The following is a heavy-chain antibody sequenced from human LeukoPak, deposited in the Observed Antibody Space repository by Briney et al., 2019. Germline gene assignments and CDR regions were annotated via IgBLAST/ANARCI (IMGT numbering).Heavy chain of an antibody. J-gene: IGHJ4*02. Sequence: PGGSLRLSCAASGFTFSMYAMSWVRQAPGKGLEWVSVISVDGGGTYYADSVKGRFTISRDNSKSTPYLQMNSLRAEDTAVYYCAKDSVGVAGPDYWGQGSLVTVSS. V-gene: IGHV3-23*01. D-gene: IGHD6-19*01. CDR2: ISVDGGGT. CDR1: GFTFSMYA. CDR3: AKDSVGVAGPDY.